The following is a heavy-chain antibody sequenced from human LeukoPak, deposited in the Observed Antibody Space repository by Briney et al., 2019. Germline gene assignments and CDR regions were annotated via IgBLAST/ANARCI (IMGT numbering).Heavy chain of an antibody. V-gene: IGHV3-7*01. CDR3: ARASAHSSSWYEGTEYFQH. Sequence: GGSLRLSCAASGFTFSSYWMSWVRQTPGKGLEWVANIKQDGSEKYYADSVKGRFTISRDNAKNSLYLQMNSLRAEDTAVYYCARASAHSSSWYEGTEYFQHWGQGTLVTVSS. CDR1: GFTFSSYW. D-gene: IGHD6-13*01. CDR2: IKQDGSEK. J-gene: IGHJ1*01.